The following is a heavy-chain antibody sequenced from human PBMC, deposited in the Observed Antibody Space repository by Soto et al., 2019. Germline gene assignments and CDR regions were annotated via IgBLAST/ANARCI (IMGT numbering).Heavy chain of an antibody. Sequence: SETLSLTCTVSGGSISSSSYYWGWIRQPPGKGLEWIGSIYYSGSTYYNPSLKSRVTISVDTSKNQFSLKLSSVTAADTAVYYCARHRYYYDSSGLFDPRGQGTLVTVSS. J-gene: IGHJ5*02. CDR1: GGSISSSSYY. CDR2: IYYSGST. D-gene: IGHD3-22*01. CDR3: ARHRYYYDSSGLFDP. V-gene: IGHV4-39*01.